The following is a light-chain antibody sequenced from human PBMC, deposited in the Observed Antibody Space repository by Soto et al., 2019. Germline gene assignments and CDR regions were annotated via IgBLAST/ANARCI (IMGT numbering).Light chain of an antibody. CDR3: QQRSNWLIT. CDR1: QSVSSY. CDR2: DAS. Sequence: EIVLTQSPATLSLSPGERATLSCRASQSVSSYLAWYQQKPGQAPRLLIYDASNRATGIPARFSGSGSGTDFTLTISSLEPEDFAVYYCQQRSNWLITFGGGTQVQIK. J-gene: IGKJ4*01. V-gene: IGKV3-11*01.